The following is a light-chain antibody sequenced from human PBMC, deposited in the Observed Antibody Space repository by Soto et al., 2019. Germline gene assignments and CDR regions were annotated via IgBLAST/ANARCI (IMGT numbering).Light chain of an antibody. Sequence: DIQMTQSPSSLSDSVGDRVTITCRASQSISSHLNWYQQKPGKAPQLLIYEASSLQGGVPSRFSGSGSGTDFTLTISRLQADDFAIYYCQQRYSMPLTFGPGTRVDIK. V-gene: IGKV1-39*01. CDR2: EAS. CDR3: QQRYSMPLT. CDR1: QSISSH. J-gene: IGKJ3*01.